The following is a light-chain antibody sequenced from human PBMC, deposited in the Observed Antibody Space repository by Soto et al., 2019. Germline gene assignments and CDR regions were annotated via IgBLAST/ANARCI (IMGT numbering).Light chain of an antibody. CDR2: GNI. V-gene: IGLV1-40*01. Sequence: QLVLTQPPSVSGAPGQRVTISCTGSSSNFGAGYDVHWYQHLPGTAPKLLIYGNINRPSGVPDRFSGSKSGTSASLAITGLQAEDEADYYCQSYDSSLSGSVFGGGTKLTVL. CDR3: QSYDSSLSGSV. J-gene: IGLJ2*01. CDR1: SSNFGAGYD.